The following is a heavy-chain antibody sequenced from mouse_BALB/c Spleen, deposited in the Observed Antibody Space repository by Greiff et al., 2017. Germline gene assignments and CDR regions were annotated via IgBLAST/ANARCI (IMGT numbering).Heavy chain of an antibody. D-gene: IGHD2-1*01. V-gene: IGHV3-6*02. Sequence: EVKLQESGPGLVKPSQSLSLTCSVTGYSITSGYYWNWIRQFPGNKLEWMGYISYDGSNNYNPSLKNRISITRDTSKNQFFLKLNSVTTEDTATYYCARGIYYGGTRAMDYWGQGTSVTVSS. CDR3: ARGIYYGGTRAMDY. J-gene: IGHJ4*01. CDR1: GYSITSGYY. CDR2: ISYDGSN.